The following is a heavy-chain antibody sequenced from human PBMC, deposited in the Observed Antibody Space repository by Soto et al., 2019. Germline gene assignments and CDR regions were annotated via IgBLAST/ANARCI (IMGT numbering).Heavy chain of an antibody. D-gene: IGHD2-21*02. V-gene: IGHV4-39*07. CDR1: GDSISTINYY. Sequence: PSATLSPTCSVSGDSISTINYYWGWIRQPPGKGLEWVGPLFYSGGTYYNPSPKSRVSISGDTATNEFSLKSTSITAAETAIYFCARRGGGDCIFASWGQASLVTVSS. J-gene: IGHJ4*02. CDR3: ARRGGGDCIFAS. CDR2: LFYSGGT.